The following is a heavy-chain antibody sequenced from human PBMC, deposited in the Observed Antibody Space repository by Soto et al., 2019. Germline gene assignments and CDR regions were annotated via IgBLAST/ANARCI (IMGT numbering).Heavy chain of an antibody. CDR2: ISYDGSNK. J-gene: IGHJ4*02. Sequence: QVQLVESGGGVVQPGRSLRLSCAASGFTFSSYAMHWVRQAPGKGLEWVAVISYDGSNKYYADSVKGRFTISRDNSKNPLYLQMNSLRAEDTAVYYCARDTPYYDYVWGSYRSSGSWWAFDYWGQGTLVTVSS. D-gene: IGHD3-16*02. CDR1: GFTFSSYA. CDR3: ARDTPYYDYVWGSYRSSGSWWAFDY. V-gene: IGHV3-30-3*01.